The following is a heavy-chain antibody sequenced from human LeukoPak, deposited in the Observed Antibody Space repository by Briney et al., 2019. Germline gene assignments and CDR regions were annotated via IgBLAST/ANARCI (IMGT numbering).Heavy chain of an antibody. D-gene: IGHD1-14*01. CDR2: IYTTGST. CDR3: ANGTNWFDP. V-gene: IGHV4-61*02. CDR1: GASINSDNYY. J-gene: IGHJ5*02. Sequence: SETLSLTXTVSGASINSDNYYWSWIRQPAGKGLEWIGRIYTTGSTNYNPSLNSRVSISVDTSKNQFSLKLSSVTAADTAVYYCANGTNWFDPWGQGTLVTVSS.